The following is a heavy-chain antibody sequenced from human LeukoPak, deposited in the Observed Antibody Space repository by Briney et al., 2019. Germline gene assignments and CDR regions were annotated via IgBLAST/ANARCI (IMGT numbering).Heavy chain of an antibody. V-gene: IGHV3-53*01. CDR1: GFLFSTNY. CDR2: IYSGDNT. J-gene: IGHJ6*03. D-gene: IGHD2-2*01. Sequence: GGSLRLSCAASGFLFSTNYMGWVRQAPGKGLEWVSVIYSGDNTYYADSVKGRFTISRDNPKDALYLQTNSLRVEDTAVYYCARDLGVGFCSSTGCNNLNMDVWGSGTTVTVSS. CDR3: ARDLGVGFCSSTGCNNLNMDV.